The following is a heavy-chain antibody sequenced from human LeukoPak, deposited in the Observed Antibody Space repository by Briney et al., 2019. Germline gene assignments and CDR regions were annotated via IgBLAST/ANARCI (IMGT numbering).Heavy chain of an antibody. J-gene: IGHJ4*02. CDR2: IIPIFGTA. V-gene: IGHV1-69*05. D-gene: IGHD1-26*01. Sequence: SAKVSCKASGGTFSSYAISWVRQAPGQGLEWMGRIIPIFGTANYAQKFQGRVTITTDESTSTAYMELSSLRSEDTAVYYCARVASGSYTHRKFDYWGQGTLVTVSS. CDR1: GGTFSSYA. CDR3: ARVASGSYTHRKFDY.